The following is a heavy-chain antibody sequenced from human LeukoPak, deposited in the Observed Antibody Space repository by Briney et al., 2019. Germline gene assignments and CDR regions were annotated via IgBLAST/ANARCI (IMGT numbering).Heavy chain of an antibody. Sequence: GRSLRLSCAASGFTFSSYAMHWVRQAPGKGLEWVAVISYDGSNKYYADSVKGRFTISRDNSKNTLYLQMNSLRAEDTAVYFCARHGPRHPLSYRLNPPLPEGFDYWGQGALVTVSS. CDR2: ISYDGSNK. J-gene: IGHJ4*02. CDR3: ARHGPRHPLSYRLNPPLPEGFDY. CDR1: GFTFSSYA. D-gene: IGHD3-16*02. V-gene: IGHV3-30-3*01.